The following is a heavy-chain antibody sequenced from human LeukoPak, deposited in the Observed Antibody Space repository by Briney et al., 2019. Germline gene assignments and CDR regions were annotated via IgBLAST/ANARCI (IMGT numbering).Heavy chain of an antibody. CDR1: GFTFSDYY. Sequence: GGSLRLSCAASGFTFSDYYMSWIRQAPGKGLEWVSYISSSGSTIYYADSVKGRFTISRDNAKNSLYLQMNSLRAEDTAVYYCARDRAQYCSSTSCQDWFDPWGQGTLATVSS. V-gene: IGHV3-11*01. CDR3: ARDRAQYCSSTSCQDWFDP. J-gene: IGHJ5*02. CDR2: ISSSGSTI. D-gene: IGHD2-2*01.